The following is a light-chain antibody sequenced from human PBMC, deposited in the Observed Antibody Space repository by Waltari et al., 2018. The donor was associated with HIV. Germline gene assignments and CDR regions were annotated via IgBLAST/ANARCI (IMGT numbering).Light chain of an antibody. CDR1: ETISNN. Sequence: EIVMTQSPATLSASPGERANFSCRASETISNNLAWYQQKPGQAPRLLIYGASTRATGIPARFSGSGSGTEFTLTISSLESEDFVVYFCQQYSDWPRRRLTFGGGTKVEIK. CDR2: GAS. V-gene: IGKV3-15*01. CDR3: QQYSDWPRRRLT. J-gene: IGKJ4*01.